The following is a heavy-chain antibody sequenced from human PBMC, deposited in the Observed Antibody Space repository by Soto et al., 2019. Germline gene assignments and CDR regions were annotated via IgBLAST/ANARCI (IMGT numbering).Heavy chain of an antibody. CDR3: ARGEGIYYYGMDV. J-gene: IGHJ6*02. Sequence: EVQLVESGGGLVQPGGSLRLSCAASGFTFSSYEMNWVRQAPGKGLEWVSYISSSGSTIYYADSVKGRFTNARDNAKNSLYLQMNSMRAEDTAVYYCARGEGIYYYGMDVWGQGTTVTVSS. CDR1: GFTFSSYE. D-gene: IGHD1-26*01. CDR2: ISSSGSTI. V-gene: IGHV3-48*03.